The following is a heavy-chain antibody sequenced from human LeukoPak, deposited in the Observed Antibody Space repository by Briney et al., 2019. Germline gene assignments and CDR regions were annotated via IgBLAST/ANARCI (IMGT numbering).Heavy chain of an antibody. Sequence: GGSLRLSCAASGFTFSSYAMSWVRQAPGRGLEWVSAISGNGGTTYYADSVKGRFTISRDNSKNTLYLQMNSLRAEDTAVYYCAKGGGYCSSTSCYHWFDPWGQGTLVTVSS. CDR2: ISGNGGTT. J-gene: IGHJ5*02. CDR1: GFTFSSYA. V-gene: IGHV3-23*01. D-gene: IGHD2-2*01. CDR3: AKGGGYCSSTSCYHWFDP.